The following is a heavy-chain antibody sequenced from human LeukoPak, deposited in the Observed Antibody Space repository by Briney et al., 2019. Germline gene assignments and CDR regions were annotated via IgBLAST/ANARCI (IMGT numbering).Heavy chain of an antibody. CDR2: ISAYNGNT. Sequence: ASVKVSCKASGYTFTSYGISWVRQAPGQGLEWMGWISAYNGNTNYAQKLQGRVTMTSDTSTSTAYMELRSLRSGDTAVYYCARGWRAYDFWSGYYTWGQGTLVTVSS. D-gene: IGHD3-3*01. CDR3: ARGWRAYDFWSGYYT. CDR1: GYTFTSYG. V-gene: IGHV1-18*01. J-gene: IGHJ4*02.